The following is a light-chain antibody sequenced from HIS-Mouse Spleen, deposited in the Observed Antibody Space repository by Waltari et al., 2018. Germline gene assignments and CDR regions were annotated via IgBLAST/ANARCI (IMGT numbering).Light chain of an antibody. V-gene: IGLV1-47*01. CDR1: SSNIGSNY. Sequence: QSVLTQPPSASGTPGQRVTISCSGSSSNIGSNYVYWYQQLPGTAPKLLIYRNNQRPSGVPDRFSGSNSGNTATLTISGTQAMDEADYYCQAWDSSTAVFGTGTKVTVL. J-gene: IGLJ1*01. CDR2: RNN. CDR3: QAWDSSTAV.